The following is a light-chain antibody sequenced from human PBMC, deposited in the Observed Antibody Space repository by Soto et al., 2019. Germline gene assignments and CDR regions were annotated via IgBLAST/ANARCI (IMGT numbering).Light chain of an antibody. J-gene: IGLJ6*01. CDR3: SSYSGSNTFL. CDR2: EVT. V-gene: IGLV2-8*01. Sequence: QSALTQPPSASGFPGQSVTIACTGTSDDIGYYDYVSWYQQHPGKAPKLVIYEVTKRPSGVPDRVSASKSGNTAYLTVSGLRAEDEADYYRSSYSGSNTFLFGSGTKLTVL. CDR1: SDDIGYYDY.